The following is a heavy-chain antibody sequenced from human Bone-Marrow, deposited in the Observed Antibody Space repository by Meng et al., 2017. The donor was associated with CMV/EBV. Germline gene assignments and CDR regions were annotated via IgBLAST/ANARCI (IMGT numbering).Heavy chain of an antibody. Sequence: SETLSLTCTVSGGSVSSGSYYWSWIRQPPGKGLEWIGNIYYSGSNYNPSLKSRVTISIDASKSQFSLKLTSVTAADTAFYYCARSGYSGGWYEIDYWGQGTLVTVSS. CDR1: GGSVSSGSYY. J-gene: IGHJ4*02. V-gene: IGHV4-61*01. D-gene: IGHD6-19*01. CDR2: IYYSGS. CDR3: ARSGYSGGWYEIDY.